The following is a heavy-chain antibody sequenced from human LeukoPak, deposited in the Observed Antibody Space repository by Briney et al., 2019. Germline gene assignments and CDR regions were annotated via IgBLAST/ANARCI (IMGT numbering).Heavy chain of an antibody. V-gene: IGHV1-2*02. D-gene: IGHD3-10*01. CDR3: ARVRTMVRGVKGPTGSFDY. J-gene: IGHJ4*02. Sequence: ASVKVSCKASGYTFTGYYFHWVRQPPGQGFEWMGGINPNRGGTNYAQKFQGRVTMTRDTSISTAYMELSRLRSDDTAVYYCARVRTMVRGVKGPTGSFDYWGQGTLVTVSS. CDR2: INPNRGGT. CDR1: GYTFTGYY.